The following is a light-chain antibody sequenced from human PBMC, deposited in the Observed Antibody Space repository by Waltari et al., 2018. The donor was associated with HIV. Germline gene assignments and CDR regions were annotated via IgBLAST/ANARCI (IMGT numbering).Light chain of an antibody. CDR1: QSISVY. V-gene: IGKV1-39*01. J-gene: IGKJ1*01. CDR2: AAS. CDR3: QQSDSRT. Sequence: DIQMTQSLSSLSASVGDRVTSTCRTSQSISVYLNWYQQGPGKAPKFLIYAASSLQSGVPSRVCGSGSVTYFTLTISSLQPEDFATYYCQQSDSRTFGQGTKVEIK.